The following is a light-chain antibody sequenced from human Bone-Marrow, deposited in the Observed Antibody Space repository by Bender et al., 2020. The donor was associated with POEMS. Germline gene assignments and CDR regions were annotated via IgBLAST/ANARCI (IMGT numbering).Light chain of an antibody. V-gene: IGLV2-14*03. J-gene: IGLJ3*02. Sequence: QSALTQPASVSGSPGQSIAISCTGTSSDVGAYNYVSWYQQHPGKAPKLLISEVSVRPSGVSSRFSGSKSGNTASLTISGLQAEDEADYYCCSYAGRSILWVFGGGTQLTVL. CDR3: CSYAGRSILWV. CDR1: SSDVGAYNY. CDR2: EVS.